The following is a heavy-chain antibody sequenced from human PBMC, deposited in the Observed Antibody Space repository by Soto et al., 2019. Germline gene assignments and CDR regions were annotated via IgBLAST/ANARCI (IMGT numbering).Heavy chain of an antibody. Sequence: EVQLVESGGGLVQPGGSLRLSCAASGFTFSSYWMSWVRQAPGKGLEWVANIKQDGSEKYYVDSVQGRFTISRDNAKNSLYLQMNSLRAEDTAVYYCAREKHHPGAAAGTGNWFDPWGQGTLVTVSS. J-gene: IGHJ5*02. CDR3: AREKHHPGAAAGTGNWFDP. V-gene: IGHV3-7*01. D-gene: IGHD6-13*01. CDR2: IKQDGSEK. CDR1: GFTFSSYW.